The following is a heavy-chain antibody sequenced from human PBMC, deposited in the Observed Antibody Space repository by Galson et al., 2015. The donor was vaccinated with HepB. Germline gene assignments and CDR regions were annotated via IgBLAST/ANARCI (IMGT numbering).Heavy chain of an antibody. D-gene: IGHD6-13*01. V-gene: IGHV1-18*01. Sequence: SVKVSCKASGYTFTTYGISWVRQAPGQGLEWMGWISVNNGNKHYAQKLQDRITMTTDTFTNTAYMELRRLRSDDTAVYYCAKDLMGYSSQPGAFDMGGQGTQVTVSS. CDR3: AKDLMGYSSQPGAFDM. J-gene: IGHJ3*02. CDR1: GYTFTTYG. CDR2: ISVNNGNK.